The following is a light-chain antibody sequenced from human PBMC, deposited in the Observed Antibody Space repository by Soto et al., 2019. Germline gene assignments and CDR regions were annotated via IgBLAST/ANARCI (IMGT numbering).Light chain of an antibody. J-gene: IGLJ1*01. CDR3: SSYTSSSSYV. CDR1: SSDVGGYKY. CDR2: DVS. V-gene: IGLV2-14*01. Sequence: QSALTQPASVSGSPGQSIAISCTGTSSDVGGYKYVSWYQQYPGKAPKLMIYDVSNRPSGVSDRFSGSKSGNTASLTISGLQSEDEADYYCSSYTSSSSYVFGTETKVTVL.